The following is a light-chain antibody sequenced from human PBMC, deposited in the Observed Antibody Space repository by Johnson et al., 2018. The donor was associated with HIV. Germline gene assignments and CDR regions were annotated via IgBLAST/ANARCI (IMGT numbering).Light chain of an antibody. CDR1: NSNIGNNY. CDR2: DNN. V-gene: IGLV1-51*01. Sequence: LTQPPSVSAAPGQKVTISCSGSNSNIGNNYVSWYQQLPGTAPKLLIYDNNKRPSGIPDRFSGSKSGTSATLGITGLQTGDEANYYCGTWDSSLSGVFGTGTKVTVL. J-gene: IGLJ1*01. CDR3: GTWDSSLSGV.